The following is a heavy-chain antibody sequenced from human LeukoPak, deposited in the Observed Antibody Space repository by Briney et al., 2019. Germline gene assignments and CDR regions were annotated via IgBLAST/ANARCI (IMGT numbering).Heavy chain of an antibody. Sequence: SETLSLTCTVSGGSISSYYWSWIRQPPGKGLDWIGYISYSGSPNYNPSLKSRVTISVDTSKSQFSLKLSSVTAADTAVYYCARDFGTYDILTAGAFDIWGQGTMVTVSS. CDR3: ARDFGTYDILTAGAFDI. CDR2: ISYSGSP. D-gene: IGHD3-9*01. J-gene: IGHJ3*02. V-gene: IGHV4-59*12. CDR1: GGSISSYY.